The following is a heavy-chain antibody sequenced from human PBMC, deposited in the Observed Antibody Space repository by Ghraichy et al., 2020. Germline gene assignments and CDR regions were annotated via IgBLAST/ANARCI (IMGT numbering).Heavy chain of an antibody. CDR1: GGSFSGYY. V-gene: IGHV4-34*01. D-gene: IGHD1-26*01. Sequence: ETLSLTCAVYGGSFSGYYWSWIRQPPGKGLEWIGEINHSGSTNYNPSLKSRVTISVDTSKNQFSLKLSSVTAADTAVYYCARAQPMFVGGATCDSCYFDYWGQGTLVTVSS. CDR3: ARAQPMFVGGATCDSCYFDY. CDR2: INHSGST. J-gene: IGHJ4*02.